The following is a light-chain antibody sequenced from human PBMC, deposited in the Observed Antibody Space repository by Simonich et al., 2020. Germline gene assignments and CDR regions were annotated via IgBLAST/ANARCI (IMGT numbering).Light chain of an antibody. J-gene: IGKJ4*01. CDR3: QQRSNWPLT. CDR2: DAS. Sequence: EIGLTQSPATLSLSPGERAPLSCRASQCVSSNLAWSQQKPSQEPRLLIYDASNRATGLPARFIGSGSGTDFTLTIRSLVPEDFAVYYCQQRSNWPLTFGGGTKVEIK. CDR1: QCVSSN. V-gene: IGKV3-11*01.